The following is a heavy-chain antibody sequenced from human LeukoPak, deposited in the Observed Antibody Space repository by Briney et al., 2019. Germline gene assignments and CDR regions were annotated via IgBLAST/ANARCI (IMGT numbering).Heavy chain of an antibody. CDR1: GFTFSSYA. V-gene: IGHV3-66*01. D-gene: IGHD3-10*01. CDR2: IHRAGDT. CDR3: ARDPPLGEF. J-gene: IGHJ4*02. Sequence: GGSLRLSCAASGFTFSSYAMSWVRQTPGNGLEWVSVIHRAGDTYYADSVKGRFTISRDNSKNTLYLHMHGLRADDTAVYHCARDPPLGEFWGQGALVTVST.